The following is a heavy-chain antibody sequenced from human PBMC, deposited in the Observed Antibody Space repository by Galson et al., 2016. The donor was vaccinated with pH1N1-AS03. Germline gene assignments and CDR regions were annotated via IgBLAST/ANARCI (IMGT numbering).Heavy chain of an antibody. Sequence: SLRLSCAASGFSFGDFALHWVRQAPGKGLEWMAFISYDGSEKYCADSVQGRVTISRDNSKNTVHLELNSLRGADTAVYYCVRSLAAAGNYWGHGTLVIVSS. D-gene: IGHD6-13*01. CDR1: GFSFGDFA. J-gene: IGHJ4*01. CDR3: VRSLAAAGNY. V-gene: IGHV3-30*04. CDR2: ISYDGSEK.